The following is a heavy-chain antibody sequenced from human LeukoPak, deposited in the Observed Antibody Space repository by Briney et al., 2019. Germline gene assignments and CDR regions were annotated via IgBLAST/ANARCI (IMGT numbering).Heavy chain of an antibody. CDR3: ARDNTYYYDSSGYYGSFDY. Sequence: GGSLRLSCAASGFTFRTYSIIWVRQAPGKGLEWVSHIGGSGSFIYYADSVKGRFTISRDNSKNTLYLQMNSLRAEDTAVYYCARDNTYYYDSSGYYGSFDYWGQGTLVTVSS. CDR2: IGGSGSFI. J-gene: IGHJ4*02. D-gene: IGHD3-22*01. CDR1: GFTFRTYS. V-gene: IGHV3-21*05.